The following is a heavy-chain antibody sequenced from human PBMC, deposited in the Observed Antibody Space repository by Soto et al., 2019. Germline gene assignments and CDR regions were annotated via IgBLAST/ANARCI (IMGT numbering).Heavy chain of an antibody. CDR2: IYYSGST. J-gene: IGHJ4*02. CDR1: GGSISSGGYY. Sequence: SETLSLTCTVSGGSISSGGYYWSWIRQHPGKGLEWIGYIYYSGSTYYNPSLKSRVTISVDTSKNQLSLKLSSVTAADTAVYYCAREGGYDSSGYSDYWGQGTLVTVSS. CDR3: AREGGYDSSGYSDY. D-gene: IGHD3-22*01. V-gene: IGHV4-31*03.